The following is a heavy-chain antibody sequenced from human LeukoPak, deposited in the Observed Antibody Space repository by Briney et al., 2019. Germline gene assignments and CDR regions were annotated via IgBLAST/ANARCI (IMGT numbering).Heavy chain of an antibody. J-gene: IGHJ4*02. D-gene: IGHD5-18*01. CDR2: INGYGSST. V-gene: IGHV3-74*01. CDR3: ARDAPGNTALDY. CDR1: GFTFISYW. Sequence: GGSLRPSCAASGFTFISYWMHWVRQAPGKGLVWVSRINGYGSSTDFADSVKGRFTNSRDNAKNTLYLQMNSLRAEDTAVYYCARDAPGNTALDYWGQGTLVTVSS.